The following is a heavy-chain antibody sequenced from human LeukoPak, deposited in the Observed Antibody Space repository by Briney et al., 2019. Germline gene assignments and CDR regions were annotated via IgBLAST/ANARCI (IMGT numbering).Heavy chain of an antibody. CDR2: IYYSGST. Sequence: SETLSLTCTVSGGSISSSSYYWGWIRQPPGKGLEWIGSIYYSGSTYYNPSLKSRVTISVDTSKSQFSLKLSSVTAADTAVYYCARQQYTQWLVPSNWFDPWGQGTLVTVSS. CDR1: GGSISSSSYY. V-gene: IGHV4-39*01. D-gene: IGHD6-19*01. J-gene: IGHJ5*02. CDR3: ARQQYTQWLVPSNWFDP.